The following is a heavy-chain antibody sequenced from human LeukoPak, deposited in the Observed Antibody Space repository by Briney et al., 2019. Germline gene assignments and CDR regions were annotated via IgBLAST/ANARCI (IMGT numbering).Heavy chain of an antibody. V-gene: IGHV3-23*01. D-gene: IGHD3-3*01. Sequence: GGSLRLSCAASGFTFSSYAMSWVRQAPGKGLEWVSAISGSGGSTYYADPVKGRFTISRDNSKNSLYLQMSSLRAEDTAVYYCATDRGWRTSGYYLYYFEYWGQGTLVTYSS. CDR1: GFTFSSYA. CDR3: ATDRGWRTSGYYLYYFEY. J-gene: IGHJ4*02. CDR2: ISGSGGST.